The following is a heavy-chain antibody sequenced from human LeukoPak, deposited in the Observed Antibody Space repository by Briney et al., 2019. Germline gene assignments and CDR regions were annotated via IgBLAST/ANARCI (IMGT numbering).Heavy chain of an antibody. CDR1: GGSISGNY. Sequence: SETLSLTCTVSGGSISGNYWSWIRQPPGQGLEWIAYIHSSGYTNYNPSLKSRVTISVDTSNNQFSLKVTSVTAADTAMYYCTKRQGPTSGSYDYFDPWGQGPLVTVSS. CDR3: TKRQGPTSGSYDYFDP. D-gene: IGHD1-26*01. CDR2: IHSSGYT. J-gene: IGHJ5*02. V-gene: IGHV4-4*09.